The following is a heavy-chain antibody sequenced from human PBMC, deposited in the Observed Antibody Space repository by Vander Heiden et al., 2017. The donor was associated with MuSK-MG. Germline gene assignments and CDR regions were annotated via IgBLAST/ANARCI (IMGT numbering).Heavy chain of an antibody. J-gene: IGHJ4*02. CDR3: TRGGDISSYYLAPFDS. Sequence: QVQLAQSGAEVKKPGASVRVSCKASGYTFSNFYLPWVRQAPGQGLEWLGRVNPSGGSTIYAQKFQDRVTMTTDTSTSTLYIDLSSLRSDDTAVYYCTRGGDISSYYLAPFDSWGQGTLVTVSS. CDR1: GYTFSNFY. D-gene: IGHD6-13*01. V-gene: IGHV1-46*03. CDR2: VNPSGGST.